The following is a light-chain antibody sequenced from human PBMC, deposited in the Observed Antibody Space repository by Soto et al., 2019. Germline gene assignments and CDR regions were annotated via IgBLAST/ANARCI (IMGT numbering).Light chain of an antibody. CDR3: QSYDSSLSGSV. CDR2: GNS. V-gene: IGLV1-40*01. CDR1: SSNIGGTNY. Sequence: QSVLTQPPSASGTPGQRVFISCSGSSSNIGGTNYAYWYQQLPGAAPKLLIYGNSNRPSGVPDRFSGSKSGTSASLAITGLQAEDEADYYCQSYDSSLSGSVFGGGTKLTVL. J-gene: IGLJ3*02.